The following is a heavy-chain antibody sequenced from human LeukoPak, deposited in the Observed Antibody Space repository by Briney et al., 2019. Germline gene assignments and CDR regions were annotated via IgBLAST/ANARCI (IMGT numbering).Heavy chain of an antibody. J-gene: IGHJ4*02. D-gene: IGHD1-26*01. Sequence: GGSLRLSCAASGFTFSSYSMNWVRQAPGKGLEWVSYISSSSTIYYADSVKGRFTISRDNAKNSLYLQMNSLRAEDTAVYYCARDLVGATDWGQGTLATVSS. CDR1: GFTFSSYS. CDR3: ARDLVGATD. V-gene: IGHV3-48*04. CDR2: ISSSSTI.